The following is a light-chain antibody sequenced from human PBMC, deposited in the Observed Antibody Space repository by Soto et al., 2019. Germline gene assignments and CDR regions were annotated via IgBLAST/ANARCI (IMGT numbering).Light chain of an antibody. Sequence: QSALTQPASVSGSPGQSITISCTGTSSDVGGYNYVSWYQQHPGKAPKLMIYEVSNRPSGVSNRFSGSKSGNTASLTISGLQAEDEADFYCSSYTSSSPHVVFGGGTKLTDL. J-gene: IGLJ2*01. CDR2: EVS. CDR1: SSDVGGYNY. CDR3: SSYTSSSPHVV. V-gene: IGLV2-14*01.